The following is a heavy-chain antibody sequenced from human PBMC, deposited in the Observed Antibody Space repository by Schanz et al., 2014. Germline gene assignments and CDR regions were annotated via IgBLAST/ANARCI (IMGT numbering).Heavy chain of an antibody. CDR2: INPSGGST. CDR1: GYTFTSYY. CDR3: ARGIPYCSSTSCSGLDAYDV. V-gene: IGHV1-46*01. Sequence: QVQLVQSGAEVKKPGASVKVSCKASGYTFTSYYMHWVRQAPGQGLEWMGIINPSGGSTSYAQKFQGRCTMTRDTSTSTVYMELRNVRYDDTAMYYCARGIPYCSSTSCSGLDAYDVWGQGTLVTVSS. D-gene: IGHD2-2*01. J-gene: IGHJ3*01.